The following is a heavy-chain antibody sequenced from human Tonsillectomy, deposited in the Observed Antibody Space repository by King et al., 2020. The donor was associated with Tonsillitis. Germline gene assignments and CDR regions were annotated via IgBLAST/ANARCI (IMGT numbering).Heavy chain of an antibody. CDR2: IYPRDSDT. CDR3: TRLKRSGTGADY. CDR1: GYDFTTYW. V-gene: IGHV5-51*01. J-gene: IGHJ4*02. Sequence: QLVQSGAEVKKPGESLKISCKGSGYDFTTYWIGWVRQMPGKGLEWMGIIYPRDSDTRYCPSFQGQVTVSADKSISTAYLQWSSLEASDTAMYYCTRLKRSGTGADYWGQGTLVTVSS. D-gene: IGHD3/OR15-3a*01.